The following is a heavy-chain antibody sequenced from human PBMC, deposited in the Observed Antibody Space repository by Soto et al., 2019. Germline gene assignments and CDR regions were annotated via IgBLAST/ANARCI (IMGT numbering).Heavy chain of an antibody. D-gene: IGHD1-26*01. CDR2: INPNSGGT. CDR1: GYTFTGYY. V-gene: IGHV1-2*04. CDR3: ATGGWEVNYYSGMDV. Sequence: QVQLVQSGAEVKKPGASVKVSCKASGYTFTGYYMHWVRQAPGQGLEWMGWINPNSGGTNYAQKFQGWVTMTRDTSISTAYMELSRLRSDDTAVYYCATGGWEVNYYSGMDVWGQGTTVTVSS. J-gene: IGHJ6*02.